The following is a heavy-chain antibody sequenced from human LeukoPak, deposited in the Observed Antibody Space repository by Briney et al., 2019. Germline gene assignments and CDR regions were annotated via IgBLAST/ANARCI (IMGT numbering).Heavy chain of an antibody. CDR2: IYHSGST. CDR3: ASARWDC. J-gene: IGHJ4*02. V-gene: IGHV4-4*02. D-gene: IGHD5-24*01. Sequence: SETLSLTCAVSGDSIISSHWWSWVRQPPGKGLEWIGEIYHSGSTNYNPSLKSRVTISIDKSRNQFPLNLNSVTAADTAVYYCASARWDCWGQGTLVTVSS. CDR1: GDSIISSHW.